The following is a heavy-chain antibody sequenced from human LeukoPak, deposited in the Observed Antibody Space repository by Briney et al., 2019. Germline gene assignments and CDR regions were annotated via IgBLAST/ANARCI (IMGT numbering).Heavy chain of an antibody. Sequence: GGSLGLSCAASGFTFSSYAMSWVRQAPGKGLEWVSAISGSGGSTYYADSVKGRFTVSRDNSKYTLYLQMNSLRVEDTAVYYCASSTYNYDYALDVWGQGTTVTVSS. D-gene: IGHD5-24*01. V-gene: IGHV3-23*01. CDR2: ISGSGGST. J-gene: IGHJ6*02. CDR3: ASSTYNYDYALDV. CDR1: GFTFSSYA.